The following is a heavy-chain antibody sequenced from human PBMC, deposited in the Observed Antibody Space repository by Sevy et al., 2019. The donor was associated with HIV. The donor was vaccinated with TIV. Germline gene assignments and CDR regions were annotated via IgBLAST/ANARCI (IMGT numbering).Heavy chain of an antibody. CDR1: GYTFTSYA. CDR3: ARVDSGSYVVGYDYYMVV. D-gene: IGHD1-26*01. J-gene: IGHJ6*03. Sequence: ASVKVSCKASGYTFTSYAMHWVRQAPGQRLEWMGWINAGNGNTKYSQKFQGRVTITRDTSASTAYMELSSLRSEDTAVYYCARVDSGSYVVGYDYYMVVWGKGTTVTDSS. V-gene: IGHV1-3*01. CDR2: INAGNGNT.